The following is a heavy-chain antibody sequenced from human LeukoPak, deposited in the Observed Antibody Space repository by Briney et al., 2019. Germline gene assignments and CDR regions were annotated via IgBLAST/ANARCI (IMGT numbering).Heavy chain of an antibody. CDR2: ISGSGGST. CDR3: AKDLSQWRYYDSSGYYYYYGMDV. Sequence: GGSLRLSCAASGFTFSSYAMSWVRQAPGKGLEWVSAISGSGGSTYYADSVKGRFTISRDNSKNTLYLQMNSLRAEDTAVYYCAKDLSQWRYYDSSGYYYYYGMDVWGQGTTVTVSS. V-gene: IGHV3-23*01. CDR1: GFTFSSYA. D-gene: IGHD3-22*01. J-gene: IGHJ6*02.